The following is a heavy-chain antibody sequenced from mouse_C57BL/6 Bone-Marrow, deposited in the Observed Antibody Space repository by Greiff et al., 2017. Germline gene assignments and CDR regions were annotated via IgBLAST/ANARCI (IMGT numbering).Heavy chain of an antibody. D-gene: IGHD3-2*02. CDR2: IDPSDSYA. Sequence: QVQLQQPGAELVMPGASVKLSCKASGYTFTSYWMHWVKQRPGQGLEWIGEIDPSDSYANYNQKFKGKSTLTVDKSSSTAYMQLSSLTSEDSAVYYCARLGLTQATAWFAYWGQGTLVTVSA. J-gene: IGHJ3*01. CDR3: ARLGLTQATAWFAY. V-gene: IGHV1-69*01. CDR1: GYTFTSYW.